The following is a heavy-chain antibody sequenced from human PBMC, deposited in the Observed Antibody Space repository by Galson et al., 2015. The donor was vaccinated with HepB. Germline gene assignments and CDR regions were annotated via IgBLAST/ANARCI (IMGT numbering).Heavy chain of an antibody. D-gene: IGHD1-1*01. J-gene: IGHJ4*02. CDR1: GDSFSSYY. Sequence: SETLSLTCLVSGDSFSSYYWSWIRQPPGRGLEWIGVLSYTGRTNYSPSLQSRITMSADTSKNQFTLKVRSVTAADTAVYYCARQAHRSAWTYFDYWGQGTLVSVSS. CDR2: LSYTGRT. V-gene: IGHV4-59*08. CDR3: ARQAHRSAWTYFDY.